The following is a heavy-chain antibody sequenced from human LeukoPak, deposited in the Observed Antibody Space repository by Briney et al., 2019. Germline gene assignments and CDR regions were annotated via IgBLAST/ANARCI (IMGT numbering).Heavy chain of an antibody. J-gene: IGHJ5*02. CDR3: ARDYTRTTGWFDP. CDR1: GFTCSSYS. CDR2: ISSSTNYI. V-gene: IGHV3-21*01. Sequence: GGSLRLSCAASGFTCSSYSMNWVRQAPGKGLEWVSSISSSTNYIYYAYSVKGRFTISRDNANNSLYLQMNSLRAEDTAVYYCARDYTRTTGWFDPWGQGTLVTVSS. D-gene: IGHD1-1*01.